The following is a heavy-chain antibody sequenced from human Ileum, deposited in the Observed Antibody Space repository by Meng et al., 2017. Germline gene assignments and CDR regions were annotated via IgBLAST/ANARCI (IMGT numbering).Heavy chain of an antibody. CDR3: AXDGGAAPDYFDY. J-gene: IGHJ4*02. V-gene: IGHV6-1*01. CDR2: TXYRXXWYN. Sequence: QVQLXXSGPGLVMPSQXLSLPCAISGDGXSSNSAAWNWSXXTPSRGLDWLGRTXYRXXWYNXYAVSXXXXISXXXDISKXQFSLQLXXXTPXXXAVXXXAXDGGAAPDYFDYWGQGTLVTVSS. D-gene: IGHD3-16*01. CDR1: GDGXSSNSAA.